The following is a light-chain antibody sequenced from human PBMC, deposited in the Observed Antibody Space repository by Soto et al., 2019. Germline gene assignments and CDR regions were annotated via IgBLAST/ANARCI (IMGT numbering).Light chain of an antibody. CDR3: QQYNNWPFT. CDR2: GAS. Sequence: EIVLTQSPGTLSLSPGERATLSCRASQTIRSNLAWYQQKPGQAPRLLIYGASTRATGIPATFSGSGSGTEFTLTISSLQSEDFAVYYCQQYNNWPFTFGPGTKVDIK. J-gene: IGKJ3*01. V-gene: IGKV3-15*01. CDR1: QTIRSN.